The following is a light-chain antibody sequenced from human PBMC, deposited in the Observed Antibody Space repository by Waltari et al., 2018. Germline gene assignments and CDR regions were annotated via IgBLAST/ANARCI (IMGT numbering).Light chain of an antibody. CDR3: HQYGSSPYI. CDR2: GAS. Sequence: EIVLTQSPGTLSLSPGERATLSCRASQSVTSRYIAWYQQKPGQPPRLPFYGASSRATGIPDRFSGSGSGTDFTLTISRLEPEDFAVYYCHQYGSSPYIFGQGTKLEIK. V-gene: IGKV3-20*01. CDR1: QSVTSRY. J-gene: IGKJ2*01.